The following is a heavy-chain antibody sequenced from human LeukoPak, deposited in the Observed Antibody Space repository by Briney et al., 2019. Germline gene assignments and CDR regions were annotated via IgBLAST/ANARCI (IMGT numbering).Heavy chain of an antibody. V-gene: IGHV1-2*06. CDR1: GYTFTGYH. D-gene: IGHD5-18*01. Sequence: ASVKVSCKASGYTFTGYHMHWVRQAPGQGLEWMGRINPNSGDTNYAQKFQGRVTMTRDTSTSTVYMELSSLRSEDTAVYYCARSVGIRARIPQRYYFDYWGQGTLVTVSS. CDR2: INPNSGDT. J-gene: IGHJ4*02. CDR3: ARSVGIRARIPQRYYFDY.